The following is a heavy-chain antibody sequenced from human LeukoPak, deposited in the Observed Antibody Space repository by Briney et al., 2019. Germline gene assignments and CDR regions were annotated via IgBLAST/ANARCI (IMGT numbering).Heavy chain of an antibody. V-gene: IGHV3-23*01. D-gene: IGHD2/OR15-2a*01. CDR2: LSSSGIST. J-gene: IGHJ4*02. CDR1: GFTFSSYA. Sequence: GSLRLSCAASGFTFSSYAMSWVRQAPGKGLEWVSGLSSSGISTYYADSVKGRFTISRDNSKNTLSLQMNSLRAEDTAVYYCAKDLVITPRYFDHWGEGTLVTVSS. CDR3: AKDLVITPRYFDH.